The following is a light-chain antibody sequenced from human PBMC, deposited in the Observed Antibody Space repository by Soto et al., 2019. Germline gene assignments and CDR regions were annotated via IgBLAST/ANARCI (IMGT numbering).Light chain of an antibody. CDR1: QGISSS. Sequence: AIQLTQSPSSLSASVGDRVTITCRASQGISSSLAWYQQKPGKPPNLLIFDASSLEGGAPSRFSGSGSGTDFTLTISSLQPEDFATYYCQQFYSYPNTFGQGTRLENK. V-gene: IGKV1-13*02. J-gene: IGKJ5*01. CDR2: DAS. CDR3: QQFYSYPNT.